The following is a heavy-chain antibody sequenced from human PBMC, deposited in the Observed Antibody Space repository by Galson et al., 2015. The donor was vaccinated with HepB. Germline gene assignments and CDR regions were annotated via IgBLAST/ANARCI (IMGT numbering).Heavy chain of an antibody. D-gene: IGHD7-27*01. J-gene: IGHJ4*02. Sequence: SYAMHWVRQAPGKGLEWVAVISYDGSNKYYADSVKGRFTISRDNSKNTLYLQMNSLRAEDTAVYYCASRVLGRGQFDYWGQGTLVTVSS. V-gene: IGHV3-30-3*01. CDR2: ISYDGSNK. CDR1: SYA. CDR3: ASRVLGRGQFDY.